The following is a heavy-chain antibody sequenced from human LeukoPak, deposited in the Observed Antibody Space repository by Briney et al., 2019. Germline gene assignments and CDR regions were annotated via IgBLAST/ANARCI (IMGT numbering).Heavy chain of an antibody. CDR3: ARYLMTGTSIRGYYMDV. CDR1: GYSFTSYW. V-gene: IGHV5-51*01. D-gene: IGHD2-2*01. CDR2: IYPGDSDT. J-gene: IGHJ6*03. Sequence: GESLKISCKGSGYSFTSYWIGWVRQMPGKGLEWMGIIYPGDSDTRYSPSFQGQVTISADKSISTAYLQWSSLKASDTAMYYCARYLMTGTSIRGYYMDVWGKGTTVTVSS.